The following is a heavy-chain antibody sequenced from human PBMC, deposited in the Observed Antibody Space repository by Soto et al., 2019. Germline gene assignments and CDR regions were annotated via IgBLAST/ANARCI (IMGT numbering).Heavy chain of an antibody. CDR2: ISWEGGST. CDR3: AKDSLYGDYYFDD. Sequence: PXGALRLSCAASGFTFDDYAMHWVRQAPGKGLEWVSLISWEGGSTYYADSVKGRFTISRDNSKNSLYLQMNSLRTEDTALYYCAKDSLYGDYYFDDWGQGTLVTVSS. CDR1: GFTFDDYA. D-gene: IGHD4-17*01. J-gene: IGHJ4*02. V-gene: IGHV3-43*01.